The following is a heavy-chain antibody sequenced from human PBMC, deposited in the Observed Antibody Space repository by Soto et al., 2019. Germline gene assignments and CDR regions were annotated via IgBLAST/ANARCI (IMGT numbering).Heavy chain of an antibody. CDR2: IYPGDSDT. CDR3: ARRIGHDAFDI. V-gene: IGHV5-51*01. CDR1: GYTFITYW. J-gene: IGHJ3*02. Sequence: GESLKISGNGSGYTFITYWIGWVRQMPGKGLEWMGIIYPGDSDTRYSPSFQGQVTISDDKSISTAYLQWSSLKASDTAMYYCARRIGHDAFDIWGQGTMVTVSS.